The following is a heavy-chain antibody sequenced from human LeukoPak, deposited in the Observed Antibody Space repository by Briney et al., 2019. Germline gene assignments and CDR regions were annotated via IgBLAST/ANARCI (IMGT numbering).Heavy chain of an antibody. CDR2: TSDHNDDT. J-gene: IGHJ4*02. D-gene: IGHD4-11*01. CDR3: ARDWDSSNDYIDT. CDR1: GYTFTGYG. Sequence: SSMKASCKASGYTFTGYGISWVRQAPGQRLEWMGWTSDHNDDTNYAETLQGRLTMTTDISTSTAYMELTRLRSDDTAVHNGARDWDSSNDYIDTWGQGTLVIASS. V-gene: IGHV1-18*01.